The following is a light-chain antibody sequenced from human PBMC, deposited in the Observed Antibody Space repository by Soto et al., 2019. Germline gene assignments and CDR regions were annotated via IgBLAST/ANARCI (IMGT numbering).Light chain of an antibody. CDR3: MQAIQTHPT. CDR1: QSLLHSNGYDY. CDR2: LGS. V-gene: IGKV2-28*01. J-gene: IGKJ2*01. Sequence: EIVMTHAPLALPVTPGEPASISCRSRQSLLHSNGYDYLAWYLQKPVQSSKLLIDLGSNRESGVPNRISATGSGTDFTLIISRVDVEDVGVYYCMQAIQTHPTFGQRTKLAI.